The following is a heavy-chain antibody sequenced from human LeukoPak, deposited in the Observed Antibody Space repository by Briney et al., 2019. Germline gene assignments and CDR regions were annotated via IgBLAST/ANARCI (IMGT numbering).Heavy chain of an antibody. CDR3: ARGPVPYDFWSGYYRD. J-gene: IGHJ4*02. D-gene: IGHD3-3*01. CDR1: GFTFSSYG. Sequence: PGGSLRLSCAASGFTFSSYGMNWVRQAPGKGLEWVSSISSSSSYIYYADSVKGRFTISRDNAKNSLYLQMNSLRAEDTAVYYCARGPVPYDFWSGYYRDWGQGTLVTVSS. V-gene: IGHV3-21*01. CDR2: ISSSSSYI.